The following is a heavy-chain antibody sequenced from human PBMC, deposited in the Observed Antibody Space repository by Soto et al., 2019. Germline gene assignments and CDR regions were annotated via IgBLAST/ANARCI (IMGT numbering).Heavy chain of an antibody. CDR3: STRAYDTNGYYRFDP. CDR1: CGSFSGHS. CDR2: INHSGRV. J-gene: IGHJ5*01. V-gene: IGHV4-34*01. Sequence: PSETLSLTCAVYCGSFSGHSWTWIRQSPGKGLEWIGDINHSGRVNYSPSLKSRVTISLDTSKNQFSLTLSAVTAADTAMYYCSTRAYDTNGYYRFDPWGQGTLVT. D-gene: IGHD3-22*01.